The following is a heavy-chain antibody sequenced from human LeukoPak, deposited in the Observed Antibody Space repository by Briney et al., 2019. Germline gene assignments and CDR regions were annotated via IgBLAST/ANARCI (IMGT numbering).Heavy chain of an antibody. V-gene: IGHV4-61*02. CDR2: IYTSGST. J-gene: IGHJ5*02. D-gene: IGHD3-3*01. Sequence: SQTLSLTCTVSGGSISSGSYYWSWIRQPAGKGLEWIGRIYTSGSTNYNPSLKSRVTISVDTSKNQFSLKLSSVTAADTAVYYCARVRDYDFWSGFDPWGQGTLVTVSS. CDR3: ARVRDYDFWSGFDP. CDR1: GGSISSGSYY.